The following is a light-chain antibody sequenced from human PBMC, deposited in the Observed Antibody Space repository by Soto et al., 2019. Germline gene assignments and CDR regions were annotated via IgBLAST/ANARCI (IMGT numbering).Light chain of an antibody. CDR1: QSVSSS. CDR3: QQYNICPPFT. J-gene: IGKJ3*01. Sequence: EIVMTQSPATLSVSPGERVTLTCRASQSVSSSLAWYQQKPGQAPRLLIYGASTKATGIPARFSGSGSGTEYPLTIRRQQSEEFAVYYCQQYNICPPFTFGPGTKVDIK. CDR2: GAS. V-gene: IGKV3-15*01.